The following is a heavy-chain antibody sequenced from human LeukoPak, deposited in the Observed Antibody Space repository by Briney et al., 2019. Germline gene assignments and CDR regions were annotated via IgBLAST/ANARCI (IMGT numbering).Heavy chain of an antibody. CDR1: GGSISSYY. J-gene: IGHJ5*02. D-gene: IGHD3-22*01. CDR3: ARHSPWYYYDSSGYWFDP. V-gene: IGHV4-4*07. CDR2: IYTSGST. Sequence: SETLSLTCTVSGGSISSYYWSWLRQPAGKGLEWIGRIYTSGSTNYNPSLKSRVTMSVDTSKNQFSLKLSSVTAADTAVYYCARHSPWYYYDSSGYWFDPWGQGTLVTVSS.